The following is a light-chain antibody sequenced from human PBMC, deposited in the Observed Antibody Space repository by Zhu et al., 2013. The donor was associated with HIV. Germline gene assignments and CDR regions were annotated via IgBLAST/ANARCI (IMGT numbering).Light chain of an antibody. V-gene: IGKV3-20*01. CDR2: GTS. Sequence: EIVLTQSPGTLSLSPGETATLSCRASHRVSSAYLAWYQQIPGQAPRLLISGTSSRATGIPDRFSGSGSGTDFTLSISRLQPDDFAVYYCQQYGDSPITFGQGTRLQIK. CDR3: QQYGDSPIT. J-gene: IGKJ5*01. CDR1: HRVSSAY.